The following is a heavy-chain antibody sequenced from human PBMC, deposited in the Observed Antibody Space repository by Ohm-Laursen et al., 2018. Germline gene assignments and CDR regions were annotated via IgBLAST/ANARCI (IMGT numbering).Heavy chain of an antibody. CDR2: ISWNSGSI. CDR3: ARDDDTTSHYSLFQH. Sequence: SLRLSCSASGFTFDDYAMHWVRQAPGKGLEWVSGISWNSGSIGYADSVKGRFTISRDNAKNSLYLQLNSLRVEDTAVYFCARDDDTTSHYSLFQHWGQGSLVTVS. D-gene: IGHD3-22*01. J-gene: IGHJ1*01. CDR1: GFTFDDYA. V-gene: IGHV3-9*01.